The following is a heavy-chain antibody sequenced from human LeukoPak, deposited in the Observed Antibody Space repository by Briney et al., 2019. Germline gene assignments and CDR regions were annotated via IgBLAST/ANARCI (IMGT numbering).Heavy chain of an antibody. D-gene: IGHD2-21*02. Sequence: PSETLSFTCTVSGVSISSYYWSWIRQPPGKGLEWIGYIYYSGSTNYNPSLKSRVTISVDTSKNQFSLKLSSVTAADTAVYYCARTGCGGDCSHENAFDIWGQGTMVTVSS. CDR1: GVSISSYY. V-gene: IGHV4-59*01. CDR2: IYYSGST. CDR3: ARTGCGGDCSHENAFDI. J-gene: IGHJ3*02.